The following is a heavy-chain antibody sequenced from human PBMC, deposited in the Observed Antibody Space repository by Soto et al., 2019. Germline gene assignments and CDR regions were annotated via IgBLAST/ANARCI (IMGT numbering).Heavy chain of an antibody. J-gene: IGHJ4*02. Sequence: GGSLRLSCAASGLNFEKCSMNWVRQPPGRGPEWLASISPSSTYIRYADSVKGRFTISRDNARNSLSLQIMNLRADDTAIYYCATDTVDIEVVPATTWGQGTLVTVSS. CDR3: ATDTVDIEVVPATT. V-gene: IGHV3-21*04. CDR2: ISPSSTYI. CDR1: GLNFEKCS. D-gene: IGHD2-15*01.